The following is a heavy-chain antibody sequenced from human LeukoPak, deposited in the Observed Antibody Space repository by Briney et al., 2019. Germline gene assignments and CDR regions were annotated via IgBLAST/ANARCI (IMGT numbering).Heavy chain of an antibody. CDR2: IYYSGST. J-gene: IGHJ4*02. V-gene: IGHV4-39*01. CDR3: ARSPRMPVVVVPAAIGFDDY. CDR1: GGSISSSSYY. D-gene: IGHD2-2*02. Sequence: PSETLSLTCTVSGGSISSSSYYWGWIRQPPGKGLEWIGSIYYSGSTYYNPSLKSRVTISVDTSKNQFSLKLSSVTAADTAVYYCARSPRMPVVVVPAAIGFDDYWGQGTLVTVSS.